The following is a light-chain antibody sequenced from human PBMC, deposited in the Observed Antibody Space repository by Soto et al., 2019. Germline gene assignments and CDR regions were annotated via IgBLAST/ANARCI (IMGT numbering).Light chain of an antibody. CDR2: DAS. J-gene: IGKJ1*01. Sequence: EIMFTQSPATLSLSPGERATLSCRASQSVSSYLAWYQQKPGQAPRLLIYDASNRATGIPARFSGSGSGTEFTLTISSLQSEDFAEYHCQQYNNWPQTFGQGTKVDIK. CDR3: QQYNNWPQT. CDR1: QSVSSY. V-gene: IGKV3-11*01.